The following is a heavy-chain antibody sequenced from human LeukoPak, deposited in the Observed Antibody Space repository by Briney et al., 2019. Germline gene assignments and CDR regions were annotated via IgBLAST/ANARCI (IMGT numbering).Heavy chain of an antibody. V-gene: IGHV1-2*02. J-gene: IGHJ4*02. D-gene: IGHD1-26*01. Sequence: GASVTVSFKAFGYTFTDLTEYYIHWVRQAPGQGLEWMGWINPNNGGTKYAQRFQGRVTMTRDMSMNTAYMELSSLTSDDTAVYYCARRLGGSSEGYEFGGQGPLVTGSS. CDR3: ARRLGGSSEGYEF. CDR1: GYTFTDLTEYY. CDR2: INPNNGGT.